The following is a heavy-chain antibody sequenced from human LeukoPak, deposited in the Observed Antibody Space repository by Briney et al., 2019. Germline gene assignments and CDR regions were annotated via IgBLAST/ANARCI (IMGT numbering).Heavy chain of an antibody. D-gene: IGHD3-3*01. CDR3: AAGGFYDFLPY. Sequence: GASVKVSCKVSGYNLTELSMHWVRQAPGKGLEWMGGFDPGDGAMVYAQRFQGRVTMTEDTSTDTVYMELSSLKSEDTAVYYCAAGGFYDFLPYWGQGTLVTVSS. CDR1: GYNLTELS. J-gene: IGHJ4*02. V-gene: IGHV1-24*01. CDR2: FDPGDGAM.